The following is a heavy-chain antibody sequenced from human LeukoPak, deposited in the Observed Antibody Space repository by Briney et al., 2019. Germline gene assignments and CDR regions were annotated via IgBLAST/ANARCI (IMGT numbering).Heavy chain of an antibody. D-gene: IGHD2-15*01. Sequence: SQTLSLTCTVSGGSISSGGYYWSWIRQHPGQGLEWIGYISYSGTTYFNPSLKSRITISVDTSKNQFSLKLSAVTAADTAVYYCARVGVRFCSGGSCYLSHFDYWGQGTLVTVSS. CDR1: GGSISSGGYY. J-gene: IGHJ4*02. CDR2: ISYSGTT. V-gene: IGHV4-31*03. CDR3: ARVGVRFCSGGSCYLSHFDY.